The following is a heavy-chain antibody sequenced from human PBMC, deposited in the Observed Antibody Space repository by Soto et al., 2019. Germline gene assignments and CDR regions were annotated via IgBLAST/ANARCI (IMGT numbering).Heavy chain of an antibody. V-gene: IGHV3-74*01. Sequence: GGSLRLSCAASGFTFSSYWMHWVRQAPGKGLVWVSRINIFGIRTSYAASVKGRFTFSRDNAKNMLFLQMNSLRAEDTVVFYCARGGFEGWYTRGWLQNVIDYYGMDVWGQGTTVTVSS. J-gene: IGHJ6*02. CDR2: INIFGIRT. CDR3: ARGGFEGWYTRGWLQNVIDYYGMDV. D-gene: IGHD2-15*01. CDR1: GFTFSSYW.